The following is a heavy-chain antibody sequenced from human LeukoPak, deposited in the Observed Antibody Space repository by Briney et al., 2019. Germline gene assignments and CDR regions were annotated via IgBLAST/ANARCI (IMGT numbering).Heavy chain of an antibody. J-gene: IGHJ5*02. Sequence: SETLSLTCTVSGGSISSSPYYWGWIRQPPGKGLEWIGSIYYSGTTHYNPSLESRVTISVDTSKNQFSLKLSSVTAADTAVYYCARVLFGYSYGYWVISNWFDPWGQGTLVTVSS. D-gene: IGHD5-18*01. V-gene: IGHV4-39*07. CDR3: ARVLFGYSYGYWVISNWFDP. CDR1: GGSISSSPYY. CDR2: IYYSGTT.